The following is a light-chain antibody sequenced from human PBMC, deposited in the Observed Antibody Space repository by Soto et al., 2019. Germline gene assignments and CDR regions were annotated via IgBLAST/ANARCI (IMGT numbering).Light chain of an antibody. CDR2: GNS. J-gene: IGLJ3*02. V-gene: IGLV1-40*01. CDR1: SSNIGAGYD. Sequence: QSVLTQPPSVSGAPGQRVTISCTGSSSNIGAGYDVHWYQQLPGTAPKLLIYGNSNRPSGVPDRFSGSKSGTSASLAITGLQCEDEADYNCQSYDSSLSALFGGGTKLTVL. CDR3: QSYDSSLSAL.